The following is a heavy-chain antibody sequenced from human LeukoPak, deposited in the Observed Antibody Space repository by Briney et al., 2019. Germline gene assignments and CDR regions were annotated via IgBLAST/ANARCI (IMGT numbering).Heavy chain of an antibody. CDR2: INPNSGGT. V-gene: IGHV1-2*02. CDR3: ARGARRGGITMVRGVMRVDNWFDP. J-gene: IGHJ5*02. CDR1: GYTFTGYY. Sequence: ASVKVSCKASGYTFTGYYMHWVRQAPGQGLEWMGWINPNSGGTNYAQKFQGRVTMTRDTSISTAYMELSRLRSDDTAVYYCARGARRGGITMVRGVMRVDNWFDPWGQGTLVTVSS. D-gene: IGHD3-10*01.